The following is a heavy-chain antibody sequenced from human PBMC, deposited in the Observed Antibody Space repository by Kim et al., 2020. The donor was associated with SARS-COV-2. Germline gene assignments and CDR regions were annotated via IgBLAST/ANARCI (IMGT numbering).Heavy chain of an antibody. D-gene: IGHD6-13*01. CDR3: ARLFGQQQLENDY. V-gene: IGHV5-51*01. J-gene: IGHJ4*02. Sequence: SPSFQGQVTISADKSISTAYLQWSSLKASDTAMYYCARLFGQQQLENDYWGQGTLVTVSS.